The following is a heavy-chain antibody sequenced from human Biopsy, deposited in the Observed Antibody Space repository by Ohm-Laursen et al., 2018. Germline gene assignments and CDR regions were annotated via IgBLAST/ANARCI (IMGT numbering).Heavy chain of an antibody. CDR3: ARGRGYCGGDCYPTYYYNYGMDV. CDR1: GGSISSYY. Sequence: SQTLSLTCTVSGGSISSYYWSWTRQPPGKGLEWIGYISDSGSTNSNPSLKSRVTVSVDTSKNQFSLKLTSVTAADTAVYYCARGRGYCGGDCYPTYYYNYGMDVWGQGTTVTVSS. J-gene: IGHJ6*02. CDR2: ISDSGST. V-gene: IGHV4-59*01. D-gene: IGHD2-21*02.